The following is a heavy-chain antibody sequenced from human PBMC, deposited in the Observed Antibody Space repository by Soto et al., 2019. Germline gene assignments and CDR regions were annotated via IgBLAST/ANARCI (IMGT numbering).Heavy chain of an antibody. V-gene: IGHV3-73*01. Sequence: GGSLRLSCASSGFTFSGSAMHWVRQASGKGLEWVGRIRSKANSYATAYAASVKGRSTISRDDSKNTAYLQMNSLKTEDTAVYYCTSPRAAAGSNDAFDIWGQGTMVTVSS. J-gene: IGHJ3*02. D-gene: IGHD6-13*01. CDR1: GFTFSGSA. CDR2: IRSKANSYAT. CDR3: TSPRAAAGSNDAFDI.